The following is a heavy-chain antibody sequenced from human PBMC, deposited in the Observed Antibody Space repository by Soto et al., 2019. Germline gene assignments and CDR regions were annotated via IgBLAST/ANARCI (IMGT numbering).Heavy chain of an antibody. J-gene: IGHJ5*02. Sequence: QVQLVESGGGVVQPGRSLRLSCAASGFTFSSYAMHWVRQAPGKGRGGVAVISYDGSNKYYADSVKGRFTISRDNSKNTLYLQMNSLRAEDTAVYYCARDRDSSSWYWGKNWFDPWGQGTLVTVSS. D-gene: IGHD6-13*01. CDR2: ISYDGSNK. CDR1: GFTFSSYA. CDR3: ARDRDSSSWYWGKNWFDP. V-gene: IGHV3-30-3*01.